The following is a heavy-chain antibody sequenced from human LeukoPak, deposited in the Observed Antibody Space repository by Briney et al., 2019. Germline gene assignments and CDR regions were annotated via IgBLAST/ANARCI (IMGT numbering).Heavy chain of an antibody. CDR2: IYYSGST. V-gene: IGHV4-30-4*01. CDR3: AREKALTGDFDY. Sequence: SETLSLTCTVSGGSISSGDYYWGWIRQPPGKGLEWIGYIYYSGSTYYNPSLKSRVTISVDTSKNQFSLKLSSVTAADTAVYYCAREKALTGDFDYWGQGTLVTVSS. D-gene: IGHD7-27*01. J-gene: IGHJ4*02. CDR1: GGSISSGDYY.